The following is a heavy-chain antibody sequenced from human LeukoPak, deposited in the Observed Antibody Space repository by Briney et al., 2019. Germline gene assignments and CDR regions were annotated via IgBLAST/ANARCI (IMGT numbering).Heavy chain of an antibody. D-gene: IGHD1-26*01. J-gene: IGHJ3*02. V-gene: IGHV3-23*01. CDR1: GFTLSNYA. CDR2: ISGCACGT. Sequence: GGSLRLSCAASGFTLSNYALNWVRQAPGKGLEWVSSISGCACGTSYADSVKGRFIMSRDNSKNTLYLQMNRLRAEDRAVYQCAKSRSGSYDDAFDIWGQGTMVSVSS. CDR3: AKSRSGSYDDAFDI.